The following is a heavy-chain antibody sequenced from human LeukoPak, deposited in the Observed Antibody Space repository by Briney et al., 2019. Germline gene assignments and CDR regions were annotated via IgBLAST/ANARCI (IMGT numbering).Heavy chain of an antibody. CDR1: GFSLTTSGMR. D-gene: IGHD3-10*01. J-gene: IGHJ4*02. V-gene: IGHV2-70*04. Sequence: SGPALVKPTRTLTLTCTFSGFSLTTSGMRVSWIRQPPGKALEWLARIDWDDDKFYSTSLKTRLTISKDTSKNQVVLTMTNMDPVDTATYYCARTRFGDQGSRIDFWGQGTLVTVSS. CDR2: IDWDDDK. CDR3: ARTRFGDQGSRIDF.